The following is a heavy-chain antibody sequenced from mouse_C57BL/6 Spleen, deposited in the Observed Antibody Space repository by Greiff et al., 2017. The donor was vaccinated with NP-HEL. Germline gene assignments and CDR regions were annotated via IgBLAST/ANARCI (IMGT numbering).Heavy chain of an antibody. CDR3: ARDTPGGRYFDV. CDR1: GYTFTDYY. J-gene: IGHJ1*03. CDR2: INPNNGGT. D-gene: IGHD1-1*02. Sequence: EVQLQQSGPELVKPGASVKISCKASGYTFTDYYMNWVKQSHGKSLEWIGDINPNNGGTSYNQKFKGKATLTVDKSSSTAYMELRSLTSEDSAVYYCARDTPGGRYFDVWGTGTTVTVSS. V-gene: IGHV1-26*01.